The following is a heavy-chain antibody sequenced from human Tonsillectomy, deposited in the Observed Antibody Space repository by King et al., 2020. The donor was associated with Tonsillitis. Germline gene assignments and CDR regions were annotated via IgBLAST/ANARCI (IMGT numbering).Heavy chain of an antibody. J-gene: IGHJ5*02. CDR2: IFYSGST. D-gene: IGHD6-19*01. CDR1: GGSISSDNYY. CDR3: AGHRRIYSSGWYDWFDP. V-gene: IGHV4-39*01. Sequence: QLQESGPGLVKPSETLSLTCTVSGGSISSDNYYWGWIRQPPGKGLEWIGNIFYSGSTYYNPSLKSRVIISVHTSKNQFSLKLSSVTAADTAVYYCAGHRRIYSSGWYDWFDPWGQGTLVTVSS.